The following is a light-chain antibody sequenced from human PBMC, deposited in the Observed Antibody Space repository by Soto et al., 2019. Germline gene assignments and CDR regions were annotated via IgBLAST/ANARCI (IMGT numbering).Light chain of an antibody. V-gene: IGKV3-20*01. J-gene: IGKJ1*01. Sequence: FVCSQYPGTLSLSPGERATLSCRASQSVSSIYLAWYQQRPGQAPRLLIYGASDRATGIPDRFSGSGSGTDFTLTIRRLEPEDFAVYYCQQDGTTPWTFGQGTKV. CDR3: QQDGTTPWT. CDR2: GAS. CDR1: QSVSSIY.